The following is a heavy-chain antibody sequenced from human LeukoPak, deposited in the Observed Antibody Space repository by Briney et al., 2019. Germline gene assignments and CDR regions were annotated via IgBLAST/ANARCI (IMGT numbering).Heavy chain of an antibody. CDR1: GFTVRRNY. Sequence: GGSLRLSCAASGFTVRRNYMSWVRQAPGKGLEWVSYISSSGSTIYYADSVKGRFTISRDNAKNSLYLQMNSLRAEDTAVYYCARDLVRDVGSSWYDYYYYGMDVWGQGTTVTVSS. D-gene: IGHD6-13*01. CDR3: ARDLVRDVGSSWYDYYYYGMDV. CDR2: ISSSGSTI. V-gene: IGHV3-11*04. J-gene: IGHJ6*02.